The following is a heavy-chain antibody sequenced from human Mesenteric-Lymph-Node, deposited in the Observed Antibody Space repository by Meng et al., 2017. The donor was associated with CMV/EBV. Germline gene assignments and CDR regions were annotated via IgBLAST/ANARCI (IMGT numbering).Heavy chain of an antibody. CDR3: ARDTRGIWDWFDP. J-gene: IGHJ5*02. D-gene: IGHD3-16*01. CDR2: IDSTSTAI. CDR1: GFTLSSYS. V-gene: IGHV3-48*01. Sequence: GESLKISCAASGFTLSSYSMNWVRQAPGKGLEWVSCIDSTSTAIYYSDSVKGRFTMSRDNSKNTLYLQMNSLRVEDTAVYYCARDTRGIWDWFDPWGQGNLVTVSS.